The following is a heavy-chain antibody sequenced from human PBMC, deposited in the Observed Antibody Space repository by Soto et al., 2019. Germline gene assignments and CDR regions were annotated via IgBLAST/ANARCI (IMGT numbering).Heavy chain of an antibody. J-gene: IGHJ4*01. V-gene: IGHV1-3*01. Sequence: QVQLVQSGAEVKKPGASVNVSCKVSGFTFSKYAMHWVRQAPGQRLEWMGWINAGNGNTRYLEKLQGRVTIIRDTSASTVYMELSSLRSEDTAVYYCARDYADIAVAGIPLLAHWGQGTLVTVSS. D-gene: IGHD6-19*01. CDR3: ARDYADIAVAGIPLLAH. CDR2: INAGNGNT. CDR1: GFTFSKYA.